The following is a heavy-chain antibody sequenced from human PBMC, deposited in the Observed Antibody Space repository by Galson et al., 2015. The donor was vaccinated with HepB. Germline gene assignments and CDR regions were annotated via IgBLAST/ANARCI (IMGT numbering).Heavy chain of an antibody. J-gene: IGHJ6*02. CDR1: GFTFNTYN. CDR2: FSISGGTT. CDR3: AKDPTNKQWLPMGGFDYYYGMDV. D-gene: IGHD6-19*01. V-gene: IGHV3-48*01. Sequence: SLRLSCAASGFTFNTYNMDWVRQAPGQGLEWISHFSISGGTTHYADSVKGRFTISRDNAKNSLFLQMNSLRVEDTAVYYCAKDPTNKQWLPMGGFDYYYGMDVWGQGTTVTVSS.